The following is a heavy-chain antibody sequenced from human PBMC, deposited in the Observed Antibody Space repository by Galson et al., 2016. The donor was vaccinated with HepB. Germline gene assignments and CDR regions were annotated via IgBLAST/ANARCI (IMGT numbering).Heavy chain of an antibody. Sequence: SETLSLTCAVYGVSFSNYHWSWIRQPQGKGLEWIGEINHSGSTNYNPSLKSRVTISVDTSKNQVSLKLSSLTAADTAVYYWARFGSFWGQGTLVTVSS. CDR1: GVSFSNYH. V-gene: IGHV4-34*01. J-gene: IGHJ4*02. D-gene: IGHD3-10*01. CDR2: INHSGST. CDR3: ARFGSF.